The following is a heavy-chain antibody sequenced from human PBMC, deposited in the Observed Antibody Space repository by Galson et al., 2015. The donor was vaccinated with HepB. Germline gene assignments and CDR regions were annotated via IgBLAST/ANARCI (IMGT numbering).Heavy chain of an antibody. CDR3: ARTPMFRGFGWFDP. J-gene: IGHJ5*02. D-gene: IGHD3-10*01. CDR1: GGSITSGTYI. CDR2: VYLSGST. V-gene: IGHV4-30-2*01. Sequence: TLSLTCTVSGGSITSGTYIWSWIRQLPGKGLEWIGYVYLSGSTSYNPSLKSRVTMSVDRSKNQFSLNLTSVTAADTAVYYCARTPMFRGFGWFDPWGQGTLVIVSS.